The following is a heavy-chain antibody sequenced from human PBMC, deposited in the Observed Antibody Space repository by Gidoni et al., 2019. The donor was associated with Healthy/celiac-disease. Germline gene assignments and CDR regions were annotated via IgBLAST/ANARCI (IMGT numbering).Heavy chain of an antibody. CDR2: IYYSGST. V-gene: IGHV4-39*01. D-gene: IGHD3-22*01. J-gene: IGHJ6*02. CDR3: ASLREIRPYDPTAYGMDV. CDR1: GGSISSSSYS. Sequence: QLQLQESGPGLVKPSETLSLTCTVSGGSISSSSYSWGWIRQPPGKGLEWIGSIYYSGSTYYNPSLKSRVTISVDTSKNQFSLKLSSVTAADTAVYYCASLREIRPYDPTAYGMDVWGQGTTVTVSS.